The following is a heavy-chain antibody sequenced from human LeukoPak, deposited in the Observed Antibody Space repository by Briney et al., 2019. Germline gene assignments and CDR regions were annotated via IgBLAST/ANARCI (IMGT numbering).Heavy chain of an antibody. V-gene: IGHV4-39*07. D-gene: IGHD3-10*01. CDR1: GGSISSSSYY. CDR2: IYYSGST. Sequence: SETLSLTCTVSGGSISSSSYYWGWIRQPPGKGLGWIGSIYYSGSTYYNPSLKSRVTISVDTSKNQLSLKLSSVTAADTAVYYCARDLHYYGSGSYYRWLNWFDPWGQGTLVTVSS. J-gene: IGHJ5*02. CDR3: ARDLHYYGSGSYYRWLNWFDP.